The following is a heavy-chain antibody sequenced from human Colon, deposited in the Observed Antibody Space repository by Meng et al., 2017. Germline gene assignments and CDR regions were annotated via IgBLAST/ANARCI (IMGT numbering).Heavy chain of an antibody. V-gene: IGHV4-34*01. Sequence: GQLQPWGAGLLKPSETLSLTCAVYGGSFSGYSWSWIRQPPGKGLEWIGEINHTGNTSYNPSLKSRLTISVDTSKNQFSLNLSSVTAADTALYYCARSVRLGVAGKSGAYWGQGTLVTVSS. CDR3: ARSVRLGVAGKSGAY. D-gene: IGHD6-19*01. CDR2: INHTGNT. J-gene: IGHJ4*02. CDR1: GGSFSGYS.